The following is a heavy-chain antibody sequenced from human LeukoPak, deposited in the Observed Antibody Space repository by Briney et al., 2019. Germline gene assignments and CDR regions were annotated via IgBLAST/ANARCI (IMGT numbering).Heavy chain of an antibody. J-gene: IGHJ4*02. V-gene: IGHV3-48*02. CDR3: ARDGPGGGYDSDY. Sequence: PGGSLRLSCAASGFTFSSYAMNWVRQAPGRGLEWVSYISSSSSLLYYADSVKGRFTISRDNAKNSLYPQTNSLRDEDTAVYYCARDGPGGGYDSDYWGQGTLVIVSS. CDR2: ISSSSSLL. D-gene: IGHD5-12*01. CDR1: GFTFSSYA.